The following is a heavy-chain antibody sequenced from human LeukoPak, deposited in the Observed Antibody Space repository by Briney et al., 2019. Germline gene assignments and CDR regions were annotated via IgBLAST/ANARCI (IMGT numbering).Heavy chain of an antibody. V-gene: IGHV4-34*01. CDR1: GGSFSGYY. CDR2: INHSGST. J-gene: IGHJ3*02. D-gene: IGHD3-22*01. Sequence: SETLSLTCAVYGGSFSGYYWSWIRQPPGEGLEWIGEINHSGSTNYNPSLKSRVTISVDTSKNQFSLKLSSVTAADTAVYYCARDLMIAPERAFDIWGQGTMVTVSS. CDR3: ARDLMIAPERAFDI.